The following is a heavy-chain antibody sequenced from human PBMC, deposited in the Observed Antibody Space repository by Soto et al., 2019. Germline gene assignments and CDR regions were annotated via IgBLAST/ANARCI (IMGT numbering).Heavy chain of an antibody. D-gene: IGHD3-10*01. J-gene: IGHJ5*02. CDR2: IYYSGST. V-gene: IGHV4-31*03. Sequence: SETLSLTCTVSGGSISSGGYYWSWIRQHPGKGLEWIGYIYYSGSTYYNPSLKSRVTISVDTSKNQFSLKLSSVTAADTAVYYCAGSQRITMVRGVITSLNWFDPWGQGTLVTVSS. CDR3: AGSQRITMVRGVITSLNWFDP. CDR1: GGSISSGGYY.